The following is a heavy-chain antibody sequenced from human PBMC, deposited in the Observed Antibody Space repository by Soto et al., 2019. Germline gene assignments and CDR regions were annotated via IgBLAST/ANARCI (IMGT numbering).Heavy chain of an antibody. CDR1: GFTFSHHY. CDR3: GRDPELWDENFASRPSTYYYGMDV. J-gene: IGHJ6*02. V-gene: IGHV3-11*01. CDR2: ISRSGTTV. Sequence: QMQLVESGGGLVEPGGSLRLSCEASGFTFSHHYMSWIRQAPGKGLEWDSYISRSGTTVYYADSVRGRFSMPRDNSKNSLYMQMYSLRADDTAMYYCGRDPELWDENFASRPSTYYYGMDVWGQGTTVTVSS. D-gene: IGHD5-18*01.